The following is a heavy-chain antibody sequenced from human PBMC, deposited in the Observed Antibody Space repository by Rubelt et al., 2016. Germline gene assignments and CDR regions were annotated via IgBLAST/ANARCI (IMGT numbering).Heavy chain of an antibody. V-gene: IGHV1-58*02. CDR3: AADIIGAAAFS. Sequence: QMHLMQSGPQTKKPGTSVKVSCEASGFSLRTSAMQWVRQARGQGLEWIGWIVVSSNKAAYARKFQERGSITTDVSTGTVYMELSRLTAGDTAVYFCAADIIGAAAFSWGQETLITVSS. J-gene: IGHJ4*02. CDR2: IVVSSNKA. CDR1: GFSLRTSA. D-gene: IGHD3-10*01.